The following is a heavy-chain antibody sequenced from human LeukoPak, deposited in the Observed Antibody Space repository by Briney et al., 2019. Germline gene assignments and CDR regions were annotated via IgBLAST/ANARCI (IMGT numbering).Heavy chain of an antibody. CDR2: IYSGGST. D-gene: IGHD6-13*01. J-gene: IGHJ4*02. CDR1: GFTFSSNY. V-gene: IGHV3-53*05. Sequence: HPGGSLRLSCAASGFTFSSNYMSWVRQAPGKGLEWVSVIYSGGSTYYADSVKGRFTISRDNSKNTLYLQMNSLRAEDTAVYYCARISSSWSNFDYWGQGTLVTVSS. CDR3: ARISSSWSNFDY.